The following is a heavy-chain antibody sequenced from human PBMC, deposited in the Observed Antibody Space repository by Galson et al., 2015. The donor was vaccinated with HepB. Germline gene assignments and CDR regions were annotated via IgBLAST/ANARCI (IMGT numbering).Heavy chain of an antibody. CDR3: ARDKDPSRNWVDGLIYYGLAV. J-gene: IGHJ6*02. CDR1: GFTFSSYA. Sequence: SLRLSCAASGFTFSSYALHWVRQAPGKGLEWVAVISYDGSNKNYADSVKGRFTISRDESRNTLHQQMNSLRAEDTAIYYCARDKDPSRNWVDGLIYYGLAVWGQGTTVTVSS. D-gene: IGHD7-27*01. V-gene: IGHV3-30*04. CDR2: ISYDGSNK.